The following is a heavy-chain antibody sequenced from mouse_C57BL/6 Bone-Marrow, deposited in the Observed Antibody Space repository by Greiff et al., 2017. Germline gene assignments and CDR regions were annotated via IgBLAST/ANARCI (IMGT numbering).Heavy chain of an antibody. J-gene: IGHJ2*01. D-gene: IGHD1-1*01. CDR1: GFTFSSYG. CDR3: ARHYYGSRYYFDY. V-gene: IGHV5-6*01. CDR2: ISSGGSYT. Sequence: EVKVVESGGDLVKPGGSLKLSCAASGFTFSSYGMSWVRQTPDKRLEWVATISSGGSYTYYPDSVKGRFTISRDNAKNTLYLQMSSLKSEDTAMYYCARHYYGSRYYFDYWGQGNTRTVSS.